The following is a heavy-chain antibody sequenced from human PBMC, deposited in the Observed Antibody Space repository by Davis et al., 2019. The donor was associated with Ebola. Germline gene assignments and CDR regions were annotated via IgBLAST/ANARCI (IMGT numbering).Heavy chain of an antibody. Sequence: PSDPLSLPCHTPGHSVTCHRGAWHWITQSPSRGLEWLGRTYYDRSRWYNDYAVSIKSRIIINADTSKNQLSLQLNSVTPDDTAVYYCVRGWLRAKFDYWGQGTLVTVSS. CDR3: VRGWLRAKFDY. CDR2: TYYDRSRWYN. CDR1: GHSVTCHRGA. J-gene: IGHJ4*02. V-gene: IGHV6-1*01. D-gene: IGHD5-12*01.